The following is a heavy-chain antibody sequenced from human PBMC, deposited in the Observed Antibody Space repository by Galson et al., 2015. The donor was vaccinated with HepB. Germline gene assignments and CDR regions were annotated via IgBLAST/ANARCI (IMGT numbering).Heavy chain of an antibody. J-gene: IGHJ4*02. D-gene: IGHD4-23*01. CDR2: ISSNGGST. CDR3: ARDYGGNLLDY. Sequence: SLRLSCAASGFTFNSYAMHWVRQAPGKGLEYVSGISSNGGSTYYANSVKGRFTISRDRSKNMLYLQMDSLRAEDMAVYYCARDYGGNLLDYWGQGTLVTVSS. V-gene: IGHV3-64*01. CDR1: GFTFNSYA.